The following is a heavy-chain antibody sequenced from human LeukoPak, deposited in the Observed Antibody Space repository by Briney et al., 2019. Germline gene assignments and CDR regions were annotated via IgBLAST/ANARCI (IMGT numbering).Heavy chain of an antibody. CDR3: ARDRVQLERSPPYDY. CDR1: GYTFTSYA. Sequence: ASVKVSCKASGYTFTSYAMHWVRQAPGRRLEWMGWINAGNGNTKYSQKFQGRVTITRDTSASTAYMELSSLRSEDTAVYYCARDRVQLERSPPYDYWGQGTLVTVSS. V-gene: IGHV1-3*01. J-gene: IGHJ4*02. CDR2: INAGNGNT. D-gene: IGHD1-1*01.